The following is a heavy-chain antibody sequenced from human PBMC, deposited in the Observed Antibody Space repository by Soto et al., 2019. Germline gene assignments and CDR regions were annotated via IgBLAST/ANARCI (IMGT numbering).Heavy chain of an antibody. CDR1: GFTFSSYG. J-gene: IGHJ4*02. Sequence: QVQLVESGGGVVQPGRSLRLSCAASGFTFSSYGMHWVRQAPGKGLEWVAVISYDGSNKYYADSVKGRFTISRDNSKNTLYLQMNSLRAEDKAVYYCANSRVQLWLGAHDYWGQGTLVTVSS. V-gene: IGHV3-30*18. CDR2: ISYDGSNK. D-gene: IGHD5-18*01. CDR3: ANSRVQLWLGAHDY.